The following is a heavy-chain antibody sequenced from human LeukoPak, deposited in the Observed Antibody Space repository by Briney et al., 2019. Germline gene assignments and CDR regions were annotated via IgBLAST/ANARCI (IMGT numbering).Heavy chain of an antibody. CDR1: GGSISSYY. D-gene: IGHD1-26*01. V-gene: IGHV4-59*12. CDR2: IYNSGST. Sequence: SETLSLTCTVSGGSISSYYWNWIRQPPGKGLEWIGYIYNSGSTNNNPSLKSRVTISVDTSKKQFSLKLSSVTAADTAVYYCARGGVGATPYNWFDPWGQGTLVTVSS. CDR3: ARGGVGATPYNWFDP. J-gene: IGHJ5*02.